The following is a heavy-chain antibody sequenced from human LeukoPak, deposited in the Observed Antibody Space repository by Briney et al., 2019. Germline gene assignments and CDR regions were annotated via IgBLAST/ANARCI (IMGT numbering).Heavy chain of an antibody. V-gene: IGHV3-74*01. D-gene: IGHD3-3*01. CDR1: GFTFSSYW. Sequence: GGSLRLSCAASGFTFSSYWMHWVRQAPGKGLVWVSRINSDGSSTSYADSVKGRFTISRDNAKNTLYLQMNSLRAEDTAVYYCARVYYDFWNGYRPAAFDIWGQGTMVTVSS. CDR3: ARVYYDFWNGYRPAAFDI. CDR2: INSDGSST. J-gene: IGHJ3*02.